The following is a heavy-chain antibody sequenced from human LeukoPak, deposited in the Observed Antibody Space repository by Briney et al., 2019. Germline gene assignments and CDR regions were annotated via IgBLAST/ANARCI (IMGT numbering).Heavy chain of an antibody. CDR2: IIPIFGTA. J-gene: IGHJ4*02. D-gene: IGHD2-21*02. CDR3: ARSVVVTATLQGWFDY. Sequence: SVKVSCKASGGTFSNYAISWVRQAPGQGLEWMGGIIPIFGTANYAQKFQGRVTITADESTSTAYMELSSLRSEDTAVYYCARSVVVTATLQGWFDYWGQGTLVTVSS. V-gene: IGHV1-69*13. CDR1: GGTFSNYA.